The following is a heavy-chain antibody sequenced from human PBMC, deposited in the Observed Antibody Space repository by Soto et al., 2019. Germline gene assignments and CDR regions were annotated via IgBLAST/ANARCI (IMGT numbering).Heavy chain of an antibody. J-gene: IGHJ4*02. CDR3: ARHEVATSIEFDY. CDR1: GGSNSRYY. V-gene: IGHV4-59*08. D-gene: IGHD5-12*01. CDR2: IYYSGST. Sequence: SETQSQTCTFCGGSNSRYYWSWIRQPPGKGLEWIGYIYYSGSTNYNPSLKSRVTISVDTSKNQFSLKLSSVTAADTAVYYCARHEVATSIEFDYWGQGTLVTVS.